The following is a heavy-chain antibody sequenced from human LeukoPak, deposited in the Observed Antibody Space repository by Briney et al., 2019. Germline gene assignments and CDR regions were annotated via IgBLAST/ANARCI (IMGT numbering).Heavy chain of an antibody. V-gene: IGHV4-31*03. CDR3: VRLLYSYGPKPNYLDY. Sequence: SETLSLTCTVSGTGSIISGGHYWSWIRQHPGKGLEWLGYIYCSGSTYYNPSLKSRLSISVDTSKNQLSLNLNSVTAADTAVYYCVRLLYSYGPKPNYLDYWGQGTLVTVSS. CDR1: GTGSIISGGHY. J-gene: IGHJ4*02. CDR2: IYCSGST. D-gene: IGHD5-18*01.